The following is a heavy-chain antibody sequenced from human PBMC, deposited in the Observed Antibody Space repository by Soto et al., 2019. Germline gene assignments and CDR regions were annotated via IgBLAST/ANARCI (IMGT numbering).Heavy chain of an antibody. V-gene: IGHV1-3*01. CDR2: INAGNGNT. CDR3: ARDRITGNYKTGYYGMDV. D-gene: IGHD1-20*01. CDR1: GYTFTSYA. J-gene: IGHJ6*02. Sequence: ASVKVSCKASGYTFTSYAMHWVRQAPGQRLEWMGWINAGNGNTKYSQKFQGRVTITRDTSASTAYMELSSLRSEDTAVYYCARDRITGNYKTGYYGMDVWGQGTTVTVSS.